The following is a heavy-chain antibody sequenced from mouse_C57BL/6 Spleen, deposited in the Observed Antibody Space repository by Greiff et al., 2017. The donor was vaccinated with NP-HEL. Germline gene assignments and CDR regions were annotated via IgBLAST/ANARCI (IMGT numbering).Heavy chain of an antibody. CDR2: IWSGGST. J-gene: IGHJ3*01. CDR1: GFSLTSYG. V-gene: IGHV2-2*01. D-gene: IGHD2-2*01. CDR3: ARNQGGMVTTWVAY. Sequence: VQLQQSGPGLVQPSQSLSITCTVSGFSLTSYGVHWVRQSPGKGLEWLGVIWSGGSTDYNAAFISRLSISKDNSKSPGFFKMNSLQADDTAIYYCARNQGGMVTTWVAYWAKGLWSLSLQ.